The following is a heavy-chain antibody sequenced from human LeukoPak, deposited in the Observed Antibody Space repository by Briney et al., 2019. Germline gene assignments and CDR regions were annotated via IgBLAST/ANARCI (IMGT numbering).Heavy chain of an antibody. CDR1: GGAIGASAYY. V-gene: IGHV4-39*07. CDR3: ARDYLGGSTGWYHDAFDV. D-gene: IGHD6-19*01. CDR2: IHDSGKT. J-gene: IGHJ3*01. Sequence: SETLSLTCNVSGGAIGASAYYWAWVRQLPGKGLEWIGSIHDSGKTYYKSSLQSRVTISLDTSKKQVSLRLSSVTAADTAVYYCARDYLGGSTGWYHDAFDVWGQGTVAAVSS.